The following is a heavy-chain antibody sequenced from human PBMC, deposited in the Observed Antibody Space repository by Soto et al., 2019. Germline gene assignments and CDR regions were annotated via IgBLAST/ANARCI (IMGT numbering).Heavy chain of an antibody. CDR3: ATSLGGLTYPDRRGSYPLAY. V-gene: IGHV1-2*04. J-gene: IGHJ4*02. Sequence: QVQLVQSGAEVKKPGASVKDSCKASGYTFTGYSIHWVRQAPGQRLEWTGSINPNSGGTNFTQNFQGWVTMNRDTSSRALYMELSRLRSDDTAVYFCATSLGGLTYPDRRGSYPLAYWCQGTLVTVSS. CDR2: INPNSGGT. CDR1: GYTFTGYS. D-gene: IGHD3-22*01.